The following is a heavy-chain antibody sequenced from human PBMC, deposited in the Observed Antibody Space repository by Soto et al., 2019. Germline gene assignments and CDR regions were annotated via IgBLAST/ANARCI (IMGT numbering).Heavy chain of an antibody. CDR2: IIPIFGTA. J-gene: IGHJ6*02. D-gene: IGHD6-6*01. V-gene: IGHV1-69*06. CDR3: ARNRIAARDYYYYGMGV. Sequence: QVQLVQSGAEVKKPGSSVKVSCKASGGTFSSYAISWVRQAPGQGLEWMGGIIPIFGTANYAQKFQGRVTITADKSTSTAYMELSSLRSEDTAVYYCARNRIAARDYYYYGMGVWGQGTTVTVSS. CDR1: GGTFSSYA.